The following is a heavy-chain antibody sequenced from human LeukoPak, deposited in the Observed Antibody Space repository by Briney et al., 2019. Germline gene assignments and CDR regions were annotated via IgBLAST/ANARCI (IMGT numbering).Heavy chain of an antibody. CDR1: GFTFSDYY. J-gene: IGHJ4*02. V-gene: IGHV3-11*05. D-gene: IGHD5-24*01. Sequence: PGGSLRLSCAASGFTFSDYYMSWIRQAPGKGLEWVSYISTGSSYTNFADSVRGRFTISRHNAKNSLYLHVHSQRAGDTPVYYCEGARDGYNLQFGYWGQGTLVPVSS. CDR2: ISTGSSYT. CDR3: EGARDGYNLQFGY.